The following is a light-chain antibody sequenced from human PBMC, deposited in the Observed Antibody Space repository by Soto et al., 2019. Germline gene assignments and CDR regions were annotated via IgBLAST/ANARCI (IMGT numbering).Light chain of an antibody. CDR3: QQYNSYST. CDR2: KAT. Sequence: DIQMTQSPSTLSASVGDRVTITCRASQSISSWLAWYQQKPGKAPKLLIYKATSLQSWVPSRFSGSGSGTEFTLTISSLQLDDFATYYCQQYNSYSTFGQGTKVEIK. V-gene: IGKV1-5*03. CDR1: QSISSW. J-gene: IGKJ1*01.